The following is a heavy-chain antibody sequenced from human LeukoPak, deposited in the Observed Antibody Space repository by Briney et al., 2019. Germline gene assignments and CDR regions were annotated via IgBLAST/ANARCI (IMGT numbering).Heavy chain of an antibody. CDR1: GFTFSSYG. CDR2: IWYDGSNK. J-gene: IGHJ4*02. Sequence: GGSLRLSCAASGFTFSSYGMHWVRQAPGKRLEWVAVIWYDGSNKYYADSVKGRFTISRDNSKNTLYLQMNSLRAEDTAVYYCARGSAGGYFDYWGQGTLVTVSS. D-gene: IGHD6-19*01. V-gene: IGHV3-33*01. CDR3: ARGSAGGYFDY.